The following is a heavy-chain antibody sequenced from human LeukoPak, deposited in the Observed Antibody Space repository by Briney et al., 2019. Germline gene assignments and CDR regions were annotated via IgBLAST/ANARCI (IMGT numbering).Heavy chain of an antibody. V-gene: IGHV4-59*02. CDR2: IYYSGSD. J-gene: IGHJ6*03. CDR1: GGSVTIYY. CDR3: ARVPRSYYYYYYMDV. Sequence: SETLSLTCTVSGGSVTIYYWSWIRQPPGKGLEWIGYIYYSGSDKYNPSLKNRITMSRDTSKNQLSLKLSSVTAADTAVYYCARVPRSYYYYYYMDVWGKGTTVTVSS.